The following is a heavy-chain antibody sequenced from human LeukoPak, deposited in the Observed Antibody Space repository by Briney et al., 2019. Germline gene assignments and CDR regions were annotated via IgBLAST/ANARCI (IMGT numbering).Heavy chain of an antibody. CDR2: ISSGGSTI. CDR1: GFIFSDYY. CDR3: ARDIYYYDSSGYYFPGGSDY. Sequence: GGSLRLSCAASGFIFSDYYMSWIRQAPGKGLEGVSYISSGGSTIYYADSVKGRFTISRDNAKNSLYLQMSSLRAEDTAVYYCARDIYYYDSSGYYFPGGSDYWGQGTLVTVSS. D-gene: IGHD3-22*01. J-gene: IGHJ4*02. V-gene: IGHV3-11*04.